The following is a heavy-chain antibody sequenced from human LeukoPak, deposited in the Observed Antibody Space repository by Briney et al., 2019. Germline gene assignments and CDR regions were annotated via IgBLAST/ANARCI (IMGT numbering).Heavy chain of an antibody. D-gene: IGHD2-21*01. J-gene: IGHJ4*02. CDR1: GGSVSSGSYY. CDR3: ARVGDHHNY. V-gene: IGHV4-61*01. CDR2: IYYSGST. Sequence: SETLSLTCTVSGGSVSSGSYYWSWIRQPPGKGLEWIGYIYYSGSTNYNPSPKSRVTISVDTSKNQFSLKLSSVTAADTAVYYCARVGDHHNYWGQGTLVTVSS.